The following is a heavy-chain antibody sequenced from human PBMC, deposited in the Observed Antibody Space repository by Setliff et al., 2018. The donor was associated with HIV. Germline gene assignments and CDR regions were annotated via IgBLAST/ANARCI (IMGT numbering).Heavy chain of an antibody. V-gene: IGHV4-38-2*01. D-gene: IGHD6-19*01. CDR3: ASAEPPIYSSGWRGVGYFDY. J-gene: IGHJ4*02. Sequence: SETLSLTCAVSGYSISSGYYWGRIRQPPGKGLEWIGSIYHSGSTYYNPSLKSRVTISVDTSKNQFSLKLSSVTAADTAVYYCASAEPPIYSSGWRGVGYFDYWGQGTLVTVSS. CDR1: GYSISSGYY. CDR2: IYHSGST.